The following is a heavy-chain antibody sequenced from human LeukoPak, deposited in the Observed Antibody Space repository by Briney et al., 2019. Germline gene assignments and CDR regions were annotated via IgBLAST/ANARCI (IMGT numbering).Heavy chain of an antibody. J-gene: IGHJ4*02. Sequence: AGGSLRLSCAASGVTVSSNYMSWVRQAPRKGLEWVSVIYSGGNTYSADSVKGRFTISRDNSKNTMYLQMNSLRAEDTAVYHCARVPYDSSGFGYFDYWGQGTLVTVPS. V-gene: IGHV3-53*01. CDR3: ARVPYDSSGFGYFDY. D-gene: IGHD3-22*01. CDR1: GVTVSSNY. CDR2: IYSGGNT.